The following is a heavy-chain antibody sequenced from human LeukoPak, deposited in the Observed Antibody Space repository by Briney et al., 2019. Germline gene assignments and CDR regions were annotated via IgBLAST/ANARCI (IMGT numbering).Heavy chain of an antibody. Sequence: ASVKVSCKASGFTFTNYGISVVRQAPGQRPEWMGWISAYNGHTNYAPSVQGRVIMTTDTSTSTAYLEVRSLRFDDTAVYYCARHDTNGRRSWSAIWGQGTPVTVSS. D-gene: IGHD3-22*01. J-gene: IGHJ4*02. CDR3: ARHDTNGRRSWSAI. V-gene: IGHV1-18*01. CDR1: GFTFTNYG. CDR2: ISAYNGHT.